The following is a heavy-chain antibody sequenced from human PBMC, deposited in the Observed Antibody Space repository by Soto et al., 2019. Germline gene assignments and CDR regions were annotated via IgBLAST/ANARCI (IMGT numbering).Heavy chain of an antibody. D-gene: IGHD3-22*01. CDR2: IYYSGST. CDR3: ASTGFSPDYYDSSVWFDP. Sequence: LSLTCTVSGGSISSYYWSWIRQPPGKGLEWIGYIYYSGSTNYNPSLKSRVTISVDTSKNQFSLKLSSVTAADTAVYYCASTGFSPDYYDSSVWFDPWGQGTLVTVSS. CDR1: GGSISSYY. V-gene: IGHV4-59*01. J-gene: IGHJ5*02.